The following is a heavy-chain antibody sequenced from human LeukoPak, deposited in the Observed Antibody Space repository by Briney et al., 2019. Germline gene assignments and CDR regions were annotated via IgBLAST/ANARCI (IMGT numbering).Heavy chain of an antibody. CDR1: GFTFSSYG. J-gene: IGHJ4*02. V-gene: IGHV3-30*18. CDR3: AKMSRITMVRGVTIRHYYFDY. D-gene: IGHD3-10*01. Sequence: GGSLRLSCAASGFTFSSYGMHWVRQAPGKGLEWVAVISYDGSNKYYADSVKGRFTISRDNSKNTLYLQMNSLRAEDTAVYYCAKMSRITMVRGVTIRHYYFDYWGQGTLVTVSS. CDR2: ISYDGSNK.